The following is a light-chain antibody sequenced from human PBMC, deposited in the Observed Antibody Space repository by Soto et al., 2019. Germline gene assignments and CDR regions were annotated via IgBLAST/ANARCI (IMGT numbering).Light chain of an antibody. CDR3: HQSYSSWT. J-gene: IGKJ1*01. CDR2: AAS. CDR1: QNIRSH. Sequence: DIQMTQSPSSLSASVGDRVTITCRASQNIRSHLNWYQQKPGKAPNLLIYAASSLHSGVPSRFSGSGSGTDFTITIRSLQHEDFCTFYWHQSYSSWTFGQGTKVEIK. V-gene: IGKV1-39*01.